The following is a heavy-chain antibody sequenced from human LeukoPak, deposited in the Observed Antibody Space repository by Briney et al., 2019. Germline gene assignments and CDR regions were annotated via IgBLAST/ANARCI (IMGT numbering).Heavy chain of an antibody. J-gene: IGHJ4*02. CDR2: INAGNGNT. Sequence: GASVKVSCKASGYTFTSYAMHWVRQAPGQRLEWMGWINAGNGNTKYSQKFQGRVTITRDTSASTAYMELSSLRSEDTAVYYCARAHGIAVAGEGEFDYWGQGTLVTVSS. CDR3: ARAHGIAVAGEGEFDY. CDR1: GYTFTSYA. V-gene: IGHV1-3*01. D-gene: IGHD6-19*01.